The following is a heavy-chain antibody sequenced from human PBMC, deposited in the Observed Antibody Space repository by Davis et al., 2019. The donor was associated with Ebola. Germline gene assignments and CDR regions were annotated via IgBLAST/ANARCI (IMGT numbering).Heavy chain of an antibody. CDR2: IKQDGSEK. V-gene: IGHV3-7*01. CDR3: NANPSHGMDV. CDR1: GFTFSSYW. J-gene: IGHJ6*02. Sequence: GESLKISCAASGFTFSSYWMSWVRQAPGKGLEWVANIKQDGSEKYYVDSVKGRFTISRDNAKNSLYLQMNSLRAEDTAVYYCNANPSHGMDVWGQGTTVTVSS.